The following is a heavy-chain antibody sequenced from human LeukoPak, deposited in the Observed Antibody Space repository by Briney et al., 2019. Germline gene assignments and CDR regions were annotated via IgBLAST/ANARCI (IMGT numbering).Heavy chain of an antibody. Sequence: GGSLRLSCAVSGLSVTNNYMSWVRQAPGKGLEWVSVFYVGGATYYADSVKGRFTISRDNSENALYLQTKSLRAEDTAVYYCARGDGYNFFDYWGQGTLVTVSS. V-gene: IGHV3-53*01. CDR2: FYVGGAT. D-gene: IGHD5-24*01. CDR3: ARGDGYNFFDY. J-gene: IGHJ4*02. CDR1: GLSVTNNY.